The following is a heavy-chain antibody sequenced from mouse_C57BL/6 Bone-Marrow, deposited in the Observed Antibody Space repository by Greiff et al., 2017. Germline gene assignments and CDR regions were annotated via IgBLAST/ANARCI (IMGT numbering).Heavy chain of an antibody. V-gene: IGHV8-8*01. CDR3: ARIESYYSRRFAY. D-gene: IGHD2-5*01. J-gene: IGHJ3*01. CDR2: IWWDDDK. Sequence: QVTLKEPGPGILQPSQTLSLTCSFSGFSLSTFGMGVGWIRQPSGKGLEWLAHIWWDDDKYYNPALKSRLTISKDTSKNQVFLKITNVDTADTAIYYCARIESYYSRRFAYWGQGTLVTVSA. CDR1: GFSLSTFGMG.